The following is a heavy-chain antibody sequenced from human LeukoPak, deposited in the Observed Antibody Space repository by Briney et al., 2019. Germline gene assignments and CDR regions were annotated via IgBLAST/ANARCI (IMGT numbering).Heavy chain of an antibody. Sequence: GGSLRLSCAASGFMFSSFEMYWVRQAPGKGLEWVSYISSGASTMYYADSVKGRFTISRDSARNSLFLQMNSLRAEDTAVYYCALLAVASDFDYWGQGTLVTVSS. V-gene: IGHV3-48*03. CDR2: ISSGASTM. D-gene: IGHD6-19*01. J-gene: IGHJ4*02. CDR1: GFMFSSFE. CDR3: ALLAVASDFDY.